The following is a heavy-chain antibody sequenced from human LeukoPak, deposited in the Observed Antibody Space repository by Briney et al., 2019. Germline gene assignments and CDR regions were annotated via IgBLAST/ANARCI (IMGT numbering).Heavy chain of an antibody. Sequence: PGRSLRLSCAASGFTFDDYAMHWVRQAPGKGLEWVSGISWNSGSIGYADSVKGRFTISRDNAKNSLYLQMNSLRAEDTALYYCAKAGYYDSSGYYYLDAFDIWGQGTMVTVSS. V-gene: IGHV3-9*01. CDR2: ISWNSGSI. CDR1: GFTFDDYA. CDR3: AKAGYYDSSGYYYLDAFDI. J-gene: IGHJ3*02. D-gene: IGHD3-22*01.